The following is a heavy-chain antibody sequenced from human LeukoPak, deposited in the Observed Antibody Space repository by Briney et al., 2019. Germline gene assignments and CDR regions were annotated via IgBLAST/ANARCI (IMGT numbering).Heavy chain of an antibody. J-gene: IGHJ6*02. CDR3: AGVLESYGMDV. Sequence: SETLSLTCTVSGGSISSYYWSWIRQPPGKGLEWIGYIYYSGSTNYNPSLKSRVTISVDTSKNQFSLKLSSVTAADTAVYYCAGVLESYGMDVWGQGTTVTVSS. CDR1: GGSISSYY. D-gene: IGHD3-3*01. V-gene: IGHV4-59*01. CDR2: IYYSGST.